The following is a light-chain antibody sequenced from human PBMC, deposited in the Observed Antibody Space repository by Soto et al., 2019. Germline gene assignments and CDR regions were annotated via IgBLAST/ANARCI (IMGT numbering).Light chain of an antibody. CDR3: QQFNTSPLT. V-gene: IGKV3-20*01. CDR2: GAS. CDR1: QSISSSL. J-gene: IGKJ4*01. Sequence: EIVLTQSPGTLSLSPGERATLSCRASQSISSSLLSWYQQKPGQAPRLLIYGASSRATGIPDRFSGSGSGTDFTLTISRLEPEEFAVYYCQQFNTSPLTFGGGTKVEIK.